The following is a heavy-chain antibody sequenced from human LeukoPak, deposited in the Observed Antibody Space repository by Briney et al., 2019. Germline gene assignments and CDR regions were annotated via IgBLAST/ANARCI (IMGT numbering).Heavy chain of an antibody. CDR1: GFTFTSTA. J-gene: IGHJ4*02. Sequence: ASVKVSCKASGFTFTSTAGQWVRQARGQRLEWIGWILVGSGNTNYAQMFQERVTLTWDVSTSTAYMVLSSLRSEDTAIYYCASDPPYTSSSAWWGQGTLVTVSS. D-gene: IGHD2-2*01. V-gene: IGHV1-58*01. CDR2: ILVGSGNT. CDR3: ASDPPYTSSSAW.